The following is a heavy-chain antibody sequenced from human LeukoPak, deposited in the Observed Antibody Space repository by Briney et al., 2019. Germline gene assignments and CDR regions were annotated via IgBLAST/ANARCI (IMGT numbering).Heavy chain of an antibody. CDR3: ARELAGHYYGSGSSFDY. CDR2: TRQDGSEK. J-gene: IGHJ4*02. Sequence: PGGSLRLSCAASGFTFSNYWMSWVRQAPGKELEWVANTRQDGSEKYYVDSVKGRFTISRDNAKNSLYLQMNSLRAEDTAVYYCARELAGHYYGSGSSFDYWGQGTLVTVSS. CDR1: GFTFSNYW. D-gene: IGHD3-10*01. V-gene: IGHV3-7*01.